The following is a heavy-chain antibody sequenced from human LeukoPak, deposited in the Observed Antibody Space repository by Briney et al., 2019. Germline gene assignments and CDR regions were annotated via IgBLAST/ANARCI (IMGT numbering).Heavy chain of an antibody. CDR2: IIPIFGTA. CDR1: GGTFSSYA. D-gene: IGHD3-10*01. CDR3: AIFRYGSGNPYFDY. Sequence: ASVKVSCKASGGTFSSYAISWVRQAPGQGLEWMGGIIPIFGTANYAQKFQGRVTITADESTSTAYMELSSLRSEDTAVYYCAIFRYGSGNPYFDYWGQGTLVTVSS. J-gene: IGHJ4*02. V-gene: IGHV1-69*13.